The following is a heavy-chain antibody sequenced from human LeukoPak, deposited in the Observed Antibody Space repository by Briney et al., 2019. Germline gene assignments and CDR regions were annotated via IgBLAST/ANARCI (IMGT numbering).Heavy chain of an antibody. CDR3: ARELGGSDSYFYYMDV. J-gene: IGHJ6*03. CDR1: GGSISGYY. D-gene: IGHD5-12*01. V-gene: IGHV4-59*01. CDR2: IHDSESI. Sequence: SETLSLTCSVSGGSISGYYWTWIRQPPGKGLEWIGYIHDSESIAYNPSLKSRGTISADASKNQLSLKLSSVTAADTAVYYCARELGGSDSYFYYMDVWGKGTTVTVSS.